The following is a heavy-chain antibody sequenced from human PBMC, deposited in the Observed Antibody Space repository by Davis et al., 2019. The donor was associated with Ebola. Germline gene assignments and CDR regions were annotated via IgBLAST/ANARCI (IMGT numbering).Heavy chain of an antibody. CDR1: GGSMNDYC. CDR2: IYTSGST. Sequence: MPSETLSLTCTVSGGSMNDYCWSWIRQSPGRGLEWIGRIYTSGSTNYNPSLKSRVTISVDTSKNQFSLKLSSVTAADTAVYYCAREQNWIDLGSHYDYYMDVWGKGTTVTVSS. J-gene: IGHJ6*03. D-gene: IGHD1-1*01. V-gene: IGHV4-4*07. CDR3: AREQNWIDLGSHYDYYMDV.